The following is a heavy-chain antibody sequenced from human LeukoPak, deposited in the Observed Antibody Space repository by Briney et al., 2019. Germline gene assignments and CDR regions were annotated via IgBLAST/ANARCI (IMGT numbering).Heavy chain of an antibody. D-gene: IGHD2-21*01. V-gene: IGHV4-34*01. CDR2: INHSGST. CDR3: ARGRVFLFPH. Sequence: SKTLSLTCAVYGGSFSGYYWSWIRQPPGKGLEWIGEINHSGSTNYNPSLKSRVTISVDTSKNQFSLKLSSVTAADTAVYYCARGRVFLFPHWGQGTLVTVSS. CDR1: GGSFSGYY. J-gene: IGHJ1*01.